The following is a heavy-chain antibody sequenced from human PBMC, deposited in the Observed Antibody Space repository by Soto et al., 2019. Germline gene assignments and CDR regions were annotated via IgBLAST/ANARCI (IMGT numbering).Heavy chain of an antibody. Sequence: QVQLQESGPGLVKPSETLSLTCTVSGGSISNFYWTWIRQPPGKGLEWIGNVHYSGSTNYNPSVKSRFTRSVDTAKNPPSLNLSTVPAADTAVYYGARHKDAGSDRGGMDVWGQGTTVTVSS. D-gene: IGHD6-25*01. CDR2: VHYSGST. J-gene: IGHJ6*02. CDR3: ARHKDAGSDRGGMDV. CDR1: GGSISNFY. V-gene: IGHV4-59*08.